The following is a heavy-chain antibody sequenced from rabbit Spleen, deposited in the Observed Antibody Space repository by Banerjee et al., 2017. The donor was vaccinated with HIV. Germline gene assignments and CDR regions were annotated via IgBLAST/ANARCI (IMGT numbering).Heavy chain of an antibody. V-gene: IGHV1S40*01. CDR3: ARESGCSLSSYGMDL. D-gene: IGHD8-1*01. CDR1: GFSFSSNDY. J-gene: IGHJ6*01. CDR2: NAGSSSGFP. Sequence: QSLEESGGDLVKPGASLTLTCTASGFSFSSNDYMCWVRQAPGKGLEWISCNAGSSSGFPYSAPWAKGRITISKASSTTVHLEMTRLTVAVTAAIFCARESGCSLSSYGMDLWGQGTLVTVS.